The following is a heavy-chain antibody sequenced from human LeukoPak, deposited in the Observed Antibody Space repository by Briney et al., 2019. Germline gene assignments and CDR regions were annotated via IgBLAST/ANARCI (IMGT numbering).Heavy chain of an antibody. D-gene: IGHD3-22*01. J-gene: IGHJ5*02. CDR3: ARDGVYYYDSSGYYRVFDP. CDR2: IYYSGST. Sequence: PSETLSLTCTVSGGFISSGGYYWSWIRQHPGKGLEWIGYIYYSGSTYYNPSLKSRVTISVDTSKNQFSLKLSSVTAADTAVYYCARDGVYYYDSSGYYRVFDPWGQGTLVTVSS. V-gene: IGHV4-31*03. CDR1: GGFISSGGYY.